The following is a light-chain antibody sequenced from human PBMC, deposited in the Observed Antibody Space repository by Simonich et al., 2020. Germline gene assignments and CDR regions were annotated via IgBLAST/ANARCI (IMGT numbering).Light chain of an antibody. Sequence: QSALTQPASASGSPGQSITISCTGTSSDVGGYKYVSWYQQHPGKTPKLMIYDVSKRPSGVSNRFPGSKSGNTATLTISGLQAEDEADYYCSSYTSSSTYVFGTGTKVTVL. J-gene: IGLJ1*01. CDR1: SSDVGGYKY. CDR2: DVS. CDR3: SSYTSSSTYV. V-gene: IGLV2-14*01.